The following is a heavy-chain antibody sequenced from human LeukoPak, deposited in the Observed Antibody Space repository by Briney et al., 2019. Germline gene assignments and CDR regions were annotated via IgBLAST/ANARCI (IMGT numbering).Heavy chain of an antibody. CDR2: IRYDGSNT. J-gene: IGHJ6*03. CDR3: AKDRSRYYYYYMDV. D-gene: IGHD6-13*01. V-gene: IGHV3-30*02. CDR1: GFTFSNYG. Sequence: GGSLRLSCAASGFTFSNYGLHWVRQAPGKGLEWVAFIRYDGSNTYYADSVKDRFTISRDNSKNTLYLQMNSLRPEDTAVYYCAKDRSRYYYYYMDVWGKGTTVTVSS.